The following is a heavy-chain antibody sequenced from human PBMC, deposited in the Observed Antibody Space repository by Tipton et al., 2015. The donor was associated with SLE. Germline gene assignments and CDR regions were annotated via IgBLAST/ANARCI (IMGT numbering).Heavy chain of an antibody. D-gene: IGHD2-2*01. CDR3: ARSTGHCNSTSCSTPCYPDS. V-gene: IGHV3-74*01. CDR2: VNNNGIST. J-gene: IGHJ4*03. Sequence: SLRLSCAASGFTFSSYWMHWVRQVPGEGLVWVSRVNNNGISTTYADSVNGRFTISRDSAKNTLYLQMENLRAEDTAVYYCARSTGHCNSTSCSTPCYPDSWGQGTVVTVRS. CDR1: GFTFSSYW.